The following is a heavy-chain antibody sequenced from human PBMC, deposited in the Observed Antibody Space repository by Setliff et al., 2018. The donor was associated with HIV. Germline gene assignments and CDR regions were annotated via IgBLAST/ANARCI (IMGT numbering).Heavy chain of an antibody. J-gene: IGHJ4*02. CDR3: TRLAGGYADY. CDR1: GDSFTTHY. V-gene: IGHV4-4*09. Sequence: KTSETLSLTCTVSGDSFTTHYWSLIRQPPGKGLEWIGCISTSGSTNYNPSLKSRVTLSIDMSKNQFSLKMSSVTAADTAVYYCTRLAGGYADYWGQGTLVTVSS. CDR2: ISTSGST. D-gene: IGHD5-12*01.